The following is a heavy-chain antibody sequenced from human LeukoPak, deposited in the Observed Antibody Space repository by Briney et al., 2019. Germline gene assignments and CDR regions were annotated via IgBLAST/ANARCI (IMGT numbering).Heavy chain of an antibody. CDR3: TRPKVAATPGWFDP. V-gene: IGHV3-49*03. J-gene: IGHJ5*02. Sequence: PGRSLRPSCTASGLNFGDYAMSWFRQAPGKGLEWVGFIRSKAYGGTTEYAASVKGRFTISRDDSKSIAYLQMNSLKTEDTAVYYCTRPKVAATPGWFDPWGQGTLVTVSA. D-gene: IGHD2-15*01. CDR2: IRSKAYGGTT. CDR1: GLNFGDYA.